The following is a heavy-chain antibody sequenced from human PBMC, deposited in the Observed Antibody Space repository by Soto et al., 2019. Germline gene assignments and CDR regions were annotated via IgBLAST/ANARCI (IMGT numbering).Heavy chain of an antibody. J-gene: IGHJ4*02. Sequence: PSETLCLRWSVAGGSIGGYDWSWIRQPPGKGLEWIGYIYYSGSTNYNPSLKSRVTISVDTSKNQFSLKLSSVTAEDTAVYYCARHHDSLGQGTLVTVSS. V-gene: IGHV4-59*08. CDR1: GGSIGGYD. CDR3: ARHHDS. CDR2: IYYSGST.